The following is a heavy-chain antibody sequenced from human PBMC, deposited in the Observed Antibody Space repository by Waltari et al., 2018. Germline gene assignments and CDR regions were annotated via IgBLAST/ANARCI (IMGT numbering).Heavy chain of an antibody. J-gene: IGHJ3*02. CDR2: ISYDGSNK. Sequence: QVQLVESGGGVVQPGRSLRLSCAASGFTFSSYAMHWVRQAPGKGLEWVAVISYDGSNKYYADSVKGRFTISRDNSKNTLYLQMNSLRAEDTAVYYCARPPVVVVLDDAFDIWGQGTMVTVSS. D-gene: IGHD3-22*01. V-gene: IGHV3-30*01. CDR3: ARPPVVVVLDDAFDI. CDR1: GFTFSSYA.